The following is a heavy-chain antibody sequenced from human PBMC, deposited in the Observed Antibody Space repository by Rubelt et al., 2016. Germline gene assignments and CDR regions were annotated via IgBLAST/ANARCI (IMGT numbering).Heavy chain of an antibody. CDR1: GFTFSSYA. D-gene: IGHD5-18*01. V-gene: IGHV3-30*04. J-gene: IGHJ4*02. CDR3: ARAVYSYEDYFDY. CDR2: ISYDGSNK. Sequence: QVQLVESGGGVVQPGRSLRLSCAASGFTFSSYAMHWVRQAPGKGLEWVAVISYDGSNKYYADSVKGRFTISRDNSKNTLYLQMNSLRAEDTAVYYCARAVYSYEDYFDYWGQGTLVTVSS.